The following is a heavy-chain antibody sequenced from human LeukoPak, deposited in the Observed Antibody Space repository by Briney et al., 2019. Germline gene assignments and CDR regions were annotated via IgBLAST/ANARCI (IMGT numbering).Heavy chain of an antibody. J-gene: IGHJ4*02. D-gene: IGHD3-10*01. CDR1: GFSFSTYW. V-gene: IGHV3-74*01. CDR3: AVGVGDH. CDR2: INSDGSST. Sequence: PGGSLRLSCAASGFSFSTYWMHWVRQAPGKGLVWVSRINSDGSSTTYADSVKGRFTISRDNAKNTLYLQMNSQRAEDTAVYYCAVGVGDHWGQGTLVTVFS.